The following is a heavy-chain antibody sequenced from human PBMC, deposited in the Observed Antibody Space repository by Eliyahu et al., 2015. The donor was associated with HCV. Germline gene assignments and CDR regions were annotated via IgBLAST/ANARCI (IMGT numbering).Heavy chain of an antibody. Sequence: QVQLQESGPGLVKPSETLSLTCTVFGASISSYXWSWIRQPAGKGREWXGGIXSGGGTNYNPPLKSRVTMSLDTSKNQFSLKLSSVTAADTAVYYCARSPTSFLQQLILSAGGIFDPWGQGTLVTVSS. CDR1: GASISSYX. CDR2: IXSGGGT. J-gene: IGHJ5*02. V-gene: IGHV4-4*07. CDR3: ARSPTSFLQQLILSAGGIFDP. D-gene: IGHD6-13*01.